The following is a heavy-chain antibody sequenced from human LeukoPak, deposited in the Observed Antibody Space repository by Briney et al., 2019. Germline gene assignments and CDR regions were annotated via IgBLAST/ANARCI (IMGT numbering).Heavy chain of an antibody. Sequence: SETLSLTCTVSGCSISSYYRSWIRQPPGKGLEWIGYIYYSGSTNYNPSLKSRVTISVDTSKNQFSLKLSSVAAADTAVYYCARSYSSSWYRFDYWGQGTLVAVSS. CDR1: GCSISSYY. D-gene: IGHD6-13*01. J-gene: IGHJ4*02. CDR3: ARSYSSSWYRFDY. V-gene: IGHV4-59*01. CDR2: IYYSGST.